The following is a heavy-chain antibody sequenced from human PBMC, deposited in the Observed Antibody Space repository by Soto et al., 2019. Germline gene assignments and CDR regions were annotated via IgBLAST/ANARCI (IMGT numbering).Heavy chain of an antibody. CDR1: GFTFSSYG. V-gene: IGHV3-33*01. J-gene: IGHJ4*02. Sequence: VQLVESGGGLVKPGGSLRLSCAASGFTFSSYGMHWVRQAPGKGLEWVAVIWYDGSNKYYADSVKGRFTISRDNSKNTLYLQMNSLRAEDTAVYYCARDHGSSSDLLFYWGQGTLVTVSS. D-gene: IGHD6-13*01. CDR2: IWYDGSNK. CDR3: ARDHGSSSDLLFY.